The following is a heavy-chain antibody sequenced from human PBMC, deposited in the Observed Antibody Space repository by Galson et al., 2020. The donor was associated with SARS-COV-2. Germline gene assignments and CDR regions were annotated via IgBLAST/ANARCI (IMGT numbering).Heavy chain of an antibody. CDR2: ISYDGSNK. CDR3: ARGYSYGYTFDY. Sequence: TGGSLRLSCAASGFTFSSYAMHWVRQAPGKGLEWVAVISYDGSNKYYADSVMGRFTISRDNSKNTLYVQMNSLRAEDTAVYYCARGYSYGYTFDYWGQGTLVTVSS. D-gene: IGHD5-18*01. CDR1: GFTFSSYA. J-gene: IGHJ4*02. V-gene: IGHV3-30-3*01.